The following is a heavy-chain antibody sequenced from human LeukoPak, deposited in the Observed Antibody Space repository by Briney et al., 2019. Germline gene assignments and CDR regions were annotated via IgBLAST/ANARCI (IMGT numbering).Heavy chain of an antibody. Sequence: PGGSLRLSCAASGFTFSDSWMSWVRQAPGKGLEWVANMNRDGSEKDYVDSVKGRFTISRDNARNSLYLQMGSLRAEDTAVYYCATYTHWVAGDVWGQGTTVTVSS. J-gene: IGHJ6*02. CDR1: GFTFSDSW. D-gene: IGHD3-16*01. V-gene: IGHV3-7*01. CDR3: ATYTHWVAGDV. CDR2: MNRDGSEK.